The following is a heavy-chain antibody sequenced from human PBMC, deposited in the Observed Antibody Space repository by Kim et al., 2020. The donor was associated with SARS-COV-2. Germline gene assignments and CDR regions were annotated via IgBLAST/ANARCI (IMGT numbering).Heavy chain of an antibody. V-gene: IGHV3-23*01. Sequence: GGSLRLSCAASGFTFSAFSTYGVTWVRQAPGKGLQWVSSVNGDGTKRYYGDSVKGRFTISRDNSKNTVYLHINSLTAEDTAIYFCATLRHGRWGQGTLLTVSS. CDR2: VNGDGTKR. CDR1: GFTFSAFS. J-gene: IGHJ4*02. CDR3: ATLRHGR.